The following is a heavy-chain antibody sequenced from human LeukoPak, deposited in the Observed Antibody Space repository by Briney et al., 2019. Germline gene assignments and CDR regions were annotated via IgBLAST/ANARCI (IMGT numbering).Heavy chain of an antibody. J-gene: IGHJ6*02. V-gene: IGHV4-59*01. CDR3: ARRPQVYNGMDV. CDR2: IFYSGST. Sequence: SETLSLTCTVSGGSISSYHWSWIRQPPGKGLEWIAYIFYSGSTNYNPSLKSRVTISVDTSKNQFSLKLSSVTAADTAVYFCARRPQVYNGMDVWGQGTTVTVSS. CDR1: GGSISSYH.